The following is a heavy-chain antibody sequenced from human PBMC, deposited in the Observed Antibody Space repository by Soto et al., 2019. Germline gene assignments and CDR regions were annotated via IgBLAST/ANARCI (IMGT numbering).Heavy chain of an antibody. D-gene: IGHD3-22*01. Sequence: QLQLQESGPGLVKPSETLSLTCTVSGGSISSSSYYWGWIRQPPGKGLEWIGGIYYSGSTYYNPSLKSRVTISVDTSKNQFSLKLSSVTAADTAVYYCARNSLVVVITSGYFDYWGQGTLVTVSS. V-gene: IGHV4-39*01. CDR2: IYYSGST. CDR3: ARNSLVVVITSGYFDY. CDR1: GGSISSSSYY. J-gene: IGHJ4*02.